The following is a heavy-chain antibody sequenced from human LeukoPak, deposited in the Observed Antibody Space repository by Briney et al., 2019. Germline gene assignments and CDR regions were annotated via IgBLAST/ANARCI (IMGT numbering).Heavy chain of an antibody. CDR3: ARFSGADSVGYLDC. D-gene: IGHD4-23*01. J-gene: IGHJ4*02. V-gene: IGHV3-33*08. CDR1: GFTFSSYA. CDR2: IWYDGSNN. Sequence: PGGSLRLSCAASGFTFSSYAMHWVRQAPGKGLEWVALIWYDGSNNNYIDSVKGRLTISRDNSKNTLYLQMNTLRTEDTAVYYCARFSGADSVGYLDCWGQGTLVTVSS.